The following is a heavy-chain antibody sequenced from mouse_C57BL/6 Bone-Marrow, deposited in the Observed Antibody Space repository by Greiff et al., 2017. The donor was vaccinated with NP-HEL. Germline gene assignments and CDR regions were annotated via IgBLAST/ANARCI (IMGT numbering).Heavy chain of an antibody. V-gene: IGHV1-42*01. CDR2: INPSTGGT. CDR1: GYSFTGYY. J-gene: IGHJ1*03. CDR3: AKNYSNYWYFDV. Sequence: EVQLQQSGPELVKPGASVKISCKASGYSFTGYYMNWVKQSPEKSLEWIGEINPSTGGTTYNQKFKAKATLTVDKSSSTAYMQLKSLTSEDSAVYYCAKNYSNYWYFDVWGTGTTVTVSS. D-gene: IGHD2-5*01.